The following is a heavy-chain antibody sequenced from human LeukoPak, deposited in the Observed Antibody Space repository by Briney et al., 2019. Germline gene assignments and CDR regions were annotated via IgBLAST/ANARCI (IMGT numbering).Heavy chain of an antibody. V-gene: IGHV5-51*01. CDR2: IYPGDSET. D-gene: IGHD5-24*01. Sequence: GESLKISCKGSGYTFTTYWIAWVRQMPREGLEWMVIIYPGDSETRYSPSFQGQVTISADKSITTAYLQWGSLKASDTAMYYCTRSPRDGYHDAFDIWGQGTMVTVFS. CDR3: TRSPRDGYHDAFDI. CDR1: GYTFTTYW. J-gene: IGHJ3*02.